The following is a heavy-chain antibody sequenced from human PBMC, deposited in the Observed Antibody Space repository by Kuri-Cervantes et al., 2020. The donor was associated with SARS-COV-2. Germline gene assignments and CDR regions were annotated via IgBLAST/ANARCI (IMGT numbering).Heavy chain of an antibody. CDR3: ASEWELRY. D-gene: IGHD1-26*01. J-gene: IGHJ4*02. Sequence: TFGDYAMSWVRQPPGKGLEWIGYIYYSGSTYYNPSLKSRVTISVDTSKNQFSLKLSSVTAADTAVYYCASEWELRYWGQGTLVTVSS. V-gene: IGHV4-30-4*08. CDR1: TFGDYA. CDR2: IYYSGST.